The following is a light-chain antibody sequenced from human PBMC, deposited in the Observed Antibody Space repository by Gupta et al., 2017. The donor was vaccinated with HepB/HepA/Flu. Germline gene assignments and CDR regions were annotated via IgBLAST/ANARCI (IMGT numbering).Light chain of an antibody. CDR1: SGIIASKY. J-gene: IGLJ2*01. V-gene: IGLV6-57*02. CDR2: EDN. Sequence: NFMLTQPPSVSESPGKTVTISCTGNSGIIASKYIQTYQQRPGSAPTTVVYEDNHRRSGVPDRFSGSIDNSSTSASLTLSGRKTEDEDDYYCQSEDNNTCVFGGGTKLTVL. CDR3: QSEDNNTCV.